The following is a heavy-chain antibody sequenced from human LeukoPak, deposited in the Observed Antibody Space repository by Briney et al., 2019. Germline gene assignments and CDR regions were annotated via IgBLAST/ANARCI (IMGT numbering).Heavy chain of an antibody. Sequence: GGSLRLSCAASGFTFSNYGMNWVRPAPGKGLEYVSSISSNGGSTFYANSVKYRFTISRDNSKNTLYLQMGSLRAEDMAVYYCAREHCSGGSGYGSGGFDPWGQGTLVTVSS. J-gene: IGHJ5*02. CDR2: ISSNGGST. V-gene: IGHV3-64*01. D-gene: IGHD2-15*01. CDR3: AREHCSGGSGYGSGGFDP. CDR1: GFTFSNYG.